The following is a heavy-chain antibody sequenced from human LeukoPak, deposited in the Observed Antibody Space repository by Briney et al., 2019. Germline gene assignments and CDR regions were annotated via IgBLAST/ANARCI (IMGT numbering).Heavy chain of an antibody. CDR1: GFTFSSYA. V-gene: IGHV3-23*01. J-gene: IGHJ5*02. Sequence: GGSLRLSCAASGFTFSSYAMSWVRQVPGKGLEWVSAISGSGYNTYYADSVKGRFTIFRDNSENTLYLHMDTLRAEDTALYFCAKDRSGGTTTTVMVAWGRGTLVTVSS. CDR3: AKDRSGGTTTTVMVA. D-gene: IGHD4-17*01. CDR2: ISGSGYNT.